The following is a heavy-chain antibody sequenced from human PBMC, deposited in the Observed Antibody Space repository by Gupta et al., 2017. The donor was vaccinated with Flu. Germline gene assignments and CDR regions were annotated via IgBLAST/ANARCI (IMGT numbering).Heavy chain of an antibody. D-gene: IGHD5-12*01. CDR3: ARGYSGYDFVGEGNDAFDI. J-gene: IGHJ3*02. CDR2: IGTAGDT. Sequence: MHWVRQATGKGLEWVSAIGTAGDTYYPGSVKGRFTISRENAKNSLYLQMNSLRAGDTAVYYCARGYSGYDFVGEGNDAFDIWGQGTMVTVSS. V-gene: IGHV3-13*01.